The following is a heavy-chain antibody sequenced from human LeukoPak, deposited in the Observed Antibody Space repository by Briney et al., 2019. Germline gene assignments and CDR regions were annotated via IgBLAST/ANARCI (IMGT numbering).Heavy chain of an antibody. J-gene: IGHJ4*02. V-gene: IGHV4-34*01. CDR2: INHSGST. CDR1: GGSFSGYY. Sequence: PSETLSLTCAVYGGSFSGYYWSWNRQPPGKGLEWIGEINHSGSTNYNPSLKSRVTISVDTSKNQFSLKLSSVTAADTAVYYCARLPRYYYGSGSYYKTLDYWGQGTLVTVSS. CDR3: ARLPRYYYGSGSYYKTLDY. D-gene: IGHD3-10*01.